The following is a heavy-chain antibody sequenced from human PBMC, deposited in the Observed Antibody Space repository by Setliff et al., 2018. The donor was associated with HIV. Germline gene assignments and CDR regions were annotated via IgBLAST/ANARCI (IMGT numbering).Heavy chain of an antibody. CDR2: INGDGSST. J-gene: IGHJ3*02. CDR1: GFTFSSSW. Sequence: LGLSCAASGFTFSSSWMHWVRQAPGKGLIWVSRINGDGSSTRSADSVKGRFTISRDNAKNTVYLQMNSLRAEDTAVYYCARVGRSSTSCYVHAFDIWGQGTMVTVSS. V-gene: IGHV3-74*01. D-gene: IGHD2-2*01. CDR3: ARVGRSSTSCYVHAFDI.